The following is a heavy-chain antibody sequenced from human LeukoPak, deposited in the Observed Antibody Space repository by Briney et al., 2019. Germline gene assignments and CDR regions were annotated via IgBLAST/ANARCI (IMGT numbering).Heavy chain of an antibody. CDR2: IYYSGST. Sequence: PSETLSLTCTVSGGSISSYYWSWIRQPPGKGLEWIGYIYYSGSTNYNPSLKSRVTISVDTSKNQFSLKLSSVTAADTAVYYCARVRRYSNYNNWFDPWGQGTLVTVSS. V-gene: IGHV4-59*01. D-gene: IGHD4-11*01. J-gene: IGHJ5*02. CDR1: GGSISSYY. CDR3: ARVRRYSNYNNWFDP.